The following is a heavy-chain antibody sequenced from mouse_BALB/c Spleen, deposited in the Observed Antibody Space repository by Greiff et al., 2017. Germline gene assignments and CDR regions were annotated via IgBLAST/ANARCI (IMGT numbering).Heavy chain of an antibody. CDR3: TTTRFAY. D-gene: IGHD5-5*01. CDR2: INPSNGGT. Sequence: VKLQESGAELVKPGASVKLSCKASGYTFTSYYMYWVKQRPGQGLEWIGEINPSNGGTNFNEKFKSKATLTVDKSSSTAYMQLSSLTSEDSAVYYCTTTRFAYWGQGTLVTVSA. CDR1: GYTFTSYY. J-gene: IGHJ3*01. V-gene: IGHV1S16*01.